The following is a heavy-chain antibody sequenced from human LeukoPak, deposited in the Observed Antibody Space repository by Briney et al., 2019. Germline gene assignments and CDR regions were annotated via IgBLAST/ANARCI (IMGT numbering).Heavy chain of an antibody. CDR2: ISSDSSYI. CDR1: GFTFSSYS. CDR3: ARGTTTVTTLGDY. Sequence: GSLRLSCAASGFTFSSYSMNWVRQAPGKGLEWVSSISSDSSYIYYADSAKGRFTISRDNAKNSLYLQMNSLRAEDTAVYYCARGTTTVTTLGDYWGQGTLVTVS. V-gene: IGHV3-21*01. D-gene: IGHD4-17*01. J-gene: IGHJ4*02.